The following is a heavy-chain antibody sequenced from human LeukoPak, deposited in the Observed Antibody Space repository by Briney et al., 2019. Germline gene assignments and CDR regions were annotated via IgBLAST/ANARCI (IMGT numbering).Heavy chain of an antibody. Sequence: KPSETLSLTCTVSGGSISSYYWSWIRQPPGKGLEWIGYIYYSGSTNYNPSLESRVTISVDTSKNQFSLKLSSVTAADTAVYYCVRGFDYAFYDWGQGTLVTVSS. CDR1: GGSISSYY. J-gene: IGHJ4*02. CDR3: VRGFDYAFYD. V-gene: IGHV4-59*12. D-gene: IGHD4-17*01. CDR2: IYYSGST.